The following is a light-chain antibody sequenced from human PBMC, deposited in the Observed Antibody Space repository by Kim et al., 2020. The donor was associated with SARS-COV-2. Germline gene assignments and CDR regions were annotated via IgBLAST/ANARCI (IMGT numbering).Light chain of an antibody. CDR2: GAS. J-gene: IGKJ4*01. Sequence: SPGERATLSCRASQSVTSNYLAWYQQKPGQSPSLLIYGASSRATGIPDKFSGSGSGTDFTLTITRREPEDFAVYYCQQYGSSPLTFGGGTKVDIK. CDR3: QQYGSSPLT. CDR1: QSVTSNY. V-gene: IGKV3-20*01.